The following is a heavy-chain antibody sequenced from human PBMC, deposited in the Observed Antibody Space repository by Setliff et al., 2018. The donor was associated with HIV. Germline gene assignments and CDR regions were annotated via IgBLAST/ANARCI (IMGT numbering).Heavy chain of an antibody. CDR2: ILHDGSDK. V-gene: IGHV3-30*02. D-gene: IGHD2-8*01. CDR3: TKNLYTSRWSPLDY. J-gene: IGHJ4*02. CDR1: GFTFSSYG. Sequence: GGSLRLSCAASGFTFSSYGMHWVRQAPGKGLEWVAFILHDGSDKDCSDSVKGRFTISRDNSKNTLYLQMNSLRTEDTAVYYCTKNLYTSRWSPLDYWGQGTLVTVYS.